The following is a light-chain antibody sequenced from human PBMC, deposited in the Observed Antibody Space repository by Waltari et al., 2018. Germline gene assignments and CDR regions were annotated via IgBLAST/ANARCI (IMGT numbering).Light chain of an antibody. CDR2: AVS. V-gene: IGLV2-23*02. J-gene: IGLJ2*01. CDR3: SSYAGSSKGV. Sequence: QSALTQPASVSGSPGQSITISCTGTSSDVGNYKRVSWYQQHPGKAPKLMIYAVSKRPSGVSERFSGSKSGDMASLTISVLQPEDEAEYFCSSYAGSSKGVFGGGTKVTVL. CDR1: SSDVGNYKR.